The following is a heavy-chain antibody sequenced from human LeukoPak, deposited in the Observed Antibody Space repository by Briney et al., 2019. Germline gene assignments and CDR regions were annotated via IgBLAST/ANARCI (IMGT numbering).Heavy chain of an antibody. V-gene: IGHV3-64D*06. Sequence: GGSLRLSCSASGFTFSTYAMHWVRQAPGKGLEYFSAISSNGRSTYYADSVKGRFTISRDNSKNTLYLQMSSLRGEDTAVYYCVKVMCDTVMAGYFDYWGQGTLVTVSS. J-gene: IGHJ4*02. CDR3: VKVMCDTVMAGYFDY. D-gene: IGHD5-18*01. CDR1: GFTFSTYA. CDR2: ISSNGRST.